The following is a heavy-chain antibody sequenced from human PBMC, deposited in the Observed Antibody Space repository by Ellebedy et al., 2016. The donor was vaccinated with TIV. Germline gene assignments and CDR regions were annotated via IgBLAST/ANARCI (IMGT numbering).Heavy chain of an antibody. Sequence: MPSETLSLTCAVYGGSFSGYYWSWIRQPPGKGLEWIGEINHSVSTNYNPSLKSRVTISVDTSKNQFSLKLSSVTAADTAVYYCRGIHYDFWSGYLDYWGQGTLVTVSS. CDR2: INHSVST. V-gene: IGHV4-34*01. D-gene: IGHD3-3*01. CDR3: RGIHYDFWSGYLDY. J-gene: IGHJ4*02. CDR1: GGSFSGYY.